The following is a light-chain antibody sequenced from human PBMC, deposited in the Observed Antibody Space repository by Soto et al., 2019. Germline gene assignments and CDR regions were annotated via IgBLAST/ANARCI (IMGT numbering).Light chain of an antibody. V-gene: IGKV1-9*01. CDR1: QGISSY. CDR3: QQLNSYPLT. CDR2: AAS. J-gene: IGKJ4*01. Sequence: DIQLTQSLSFLSASMGDRVTITCRASQGISSYLAWYQQKPGKAPKLLIYAASTLQSGVPSRFSGSGSGTEFTLTVSSLQPEDFATYYCQQLNSYPLTFGGGTKVDIK.